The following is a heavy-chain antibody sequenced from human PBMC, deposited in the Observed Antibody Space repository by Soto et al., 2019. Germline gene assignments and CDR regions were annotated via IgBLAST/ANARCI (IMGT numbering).Heavy chain of an antibody. Sequence: GASVKVSCKASGGTFSSYAISWVRQAPGQGLEWMGGIIPIFGTANYAQKFQGRVTITADESTSTAYMELSSLRSEDTAVYYCASGPRDPRLRGVWGKGTTVTVSS. CDR1: GGTFSSYA. V-gene: IGHV1-69*13. CDR2: IIPIFGTA. CDR3: ASGPRDPRLRGV. J-gene: IGHJ6*04. D-gene: IGHD2-8*01.